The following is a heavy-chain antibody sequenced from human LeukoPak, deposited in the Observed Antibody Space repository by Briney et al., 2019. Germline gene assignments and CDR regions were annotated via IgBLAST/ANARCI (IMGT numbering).Heavy chain of an antibody. CDR2: ISYDGSNK. CDR1: GFTFSSYG. V-gene: IGHV3-30*03. CDR3: ARAYYDILPFDY. J-gene: IGHJ4*02. D-gene: IGHD3-9*01. Sequence: GGSLRLSCAASGFTFSSYGMHWVRQAPGKGLEWVAVISYDGSNKYYADSVKGRFTISRDNSKNTLYLQMNSLRAEDTAVYYCARAYYDILPFDYWGQGTLVTVSS.